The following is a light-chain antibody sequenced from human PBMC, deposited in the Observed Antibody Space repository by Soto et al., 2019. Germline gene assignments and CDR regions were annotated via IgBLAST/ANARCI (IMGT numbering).Light chain of an antibody. CDR1: SSDIGGYNY. V-gene: IGLV2-14*03. CDR3: SSYSSSRNLL. CDR2: DVN. Sequence: QSALTQPASVSGSPGQSITISCTGSSSDIGGYNYVSWYQHHPGKAPKLMIYDVNNRPSGVSDRFSGSKSGSTASLTISGLQAEDEADYYCSSYSSSRNLLFGGGTKLTVL. J-gene: IGLJ2*01.